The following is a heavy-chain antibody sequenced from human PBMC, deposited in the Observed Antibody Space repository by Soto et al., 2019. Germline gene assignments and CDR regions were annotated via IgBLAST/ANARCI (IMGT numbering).Heavy chain of an antibody. CDR2: ITPLVGIP. CDR1: GGTSRSLS. CDR3: ARDTHSAGGWFDT. J-gene: IGHJ5*02. V-gene: IGHV1-69*17. Sequence: QVQLVQSGAEVKKPGSSVKVSCKASGGTSRSLSITWVRQAPGQGLEWMGGITPLVGIPNYPQKFQDRLTITADKSTGTAYLELSSLRSEDTAVYYCARDTHSAGGWFDTWGRGTLVTVSS. D-gene: IGHD2-15*01.